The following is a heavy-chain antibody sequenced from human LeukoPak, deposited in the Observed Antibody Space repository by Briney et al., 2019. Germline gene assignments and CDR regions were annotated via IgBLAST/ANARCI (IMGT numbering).Heavy chain of an antibody. J-gene: IGHJ4*02. Sequence: ASVKVSCKASGYTFTCYDINWVRQATGQGLEWMGWMNPNSGNTGHAQKFQGRVTMTRNTSISTAYMELSSLRSEDTAVYYCARGRRIRDGYNLGYWGQGTLVTVSS. D-gene: IGHD5-24*01. CDR2: MNPNSGNT. CDR1: GYTFTCYD. V-gene: IGHV1-8*01. CDR3: ARGRRIRDGYNLGY.